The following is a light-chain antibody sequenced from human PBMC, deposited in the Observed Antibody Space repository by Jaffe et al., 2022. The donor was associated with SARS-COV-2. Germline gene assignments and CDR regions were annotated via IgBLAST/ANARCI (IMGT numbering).Light chain of an antibody. CDR3: AAWDDSLSGVL. CDR2: RSN. Sequence: QSVLTQPPSASGTPGQRVTISCSGSSSNIGSHYVYWYQQLPGTAPKLLIYRSNQRPSGVPDRFSGSKSGTSASLAISGLRSEDEADYYCAAWDDSLSGVLFGGGTKLTVL. J-gene: IGLJ2*01. V-gene: IGLV1-47*01. CDR1: SSNIGSHY.